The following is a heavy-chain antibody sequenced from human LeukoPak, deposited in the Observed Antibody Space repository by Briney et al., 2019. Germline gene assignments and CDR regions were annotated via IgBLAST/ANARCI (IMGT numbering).Heavy chain of an antibody. Sequence: ASVKVSCKASGYTFTGYYIHWVRHAPGQGLEWMGWINPSSGVTHFAENFQGRVTVTRDTSTSTAYMELSSLRSDDTAVYFCARDREHSYVDVWGQGTTVTVSS. D-gene: IGHD1/OR15-1a*01. J-gene: IGHJ6*02. V-gene: IGHV1-2*02. CDR1: GYTFTGYY. CDR2: INPSSGVT. CDR3: ARDREHSYVDV.